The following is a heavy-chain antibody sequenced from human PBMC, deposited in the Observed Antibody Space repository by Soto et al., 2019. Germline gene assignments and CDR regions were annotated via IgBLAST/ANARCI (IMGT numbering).Heavy chain of an antibody. CDR3: ERYRPEAVAGSTLDN. CDR1: GGSLSSNY. J-gene: IGHJ4*02. V-gene: IGHV4-59*01. D-gene: IGHD6-13*01. CDR2: VYNSGST. Sequence: PSETLSLTCTVSGGSLSSNYWPWIRQPPGKGLEWIWYVYNSGSTNYNPSLKSRVTISEDTSKSXFSRKVXSMTAADTAVYYGERYRPEAVAGSTLDNWGQGILVTVS.